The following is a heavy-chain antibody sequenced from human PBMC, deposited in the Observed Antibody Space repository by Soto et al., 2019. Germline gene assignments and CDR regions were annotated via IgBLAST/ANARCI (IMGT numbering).Heavy chain of an antibody. CDR1: SGSISSYF. J-gene: IGHJ4*02. Sequence: QVQLQESGPGLVKPSETLSPTCTVSSGSISSYFWSWIRQPPGKGLEWIGYIYHSGSTNYNPSLKSRVTISVDTSKNQFSLKLTSVTAADTAIYYCARAGTAMVQLDYWGQGTLVTVSS. V-gene: IGHV4-59*01. CDR2: IYHSGST. D-gene: IGHD5-18*01. CDR3: ARAGTAMVQLDY.